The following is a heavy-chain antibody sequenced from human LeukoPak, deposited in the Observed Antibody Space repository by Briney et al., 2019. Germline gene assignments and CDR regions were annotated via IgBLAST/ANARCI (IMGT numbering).Heavy chain of an antibody. D-gene: IGHD1-26*01. J-gene: IGHJ4*02. CDR3: ARQGGDYFDY. CDR1: GGSISSSSYY. CDR2: IYHSGST. Sequence: SETLSLTCTVSGGSISSSSYYWGWIRQPPGKGLEWIGSIYHSGSTYYNPSLKSRVTLSVDTSKNQFSLKLSSVTAADTAVYYCARQGGDYFDYWGQGTLVTVSS. V-gene: IGHV4-39*01.